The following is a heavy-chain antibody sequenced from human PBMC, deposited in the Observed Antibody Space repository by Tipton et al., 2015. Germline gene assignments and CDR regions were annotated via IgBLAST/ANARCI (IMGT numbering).Heavy chain of an antibody. D-gene: IGHD6-13*01. CDR3: ARGAQHSTWS. V-gene: IGHV6-1*01. Sequence: GLVKPSQTLSLTCAISGDSVSSNSATWNWFRRSPSRGLEWLGRTYYRSKWYNDYAVSVKSRITITPDTSKNQFTLHLNSVTPDDTAMYYCARGAQHSTWSWGQGTLVTVSS. CDR1: GDSVSSNSAT. J-gene: IGHJ5*02. CDR2: TYYRSKWYN.